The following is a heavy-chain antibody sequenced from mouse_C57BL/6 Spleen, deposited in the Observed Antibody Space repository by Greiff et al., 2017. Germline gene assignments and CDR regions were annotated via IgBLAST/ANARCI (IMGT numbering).Heavy chain of an antibody. V-gene: IGHV5-6*01. D-gene: IGHD2-4*01. Sequence: EVQRVESGGDLVKPGGSLKLSCAASGFTFSSYGMSWVRQTPDKRLEWVATISSGGSYTYYPDSVKGRFTISRDNAKNTLYLQMSSLKSEDTAMYYCARRDYGGDYFDYWGQGTTLTVSS. CDR2: ISSGGSYT. CDR1: GFTFSSYG. CDR3: ARRDYGGDYFDY. J-gene: IGHJ2*01.